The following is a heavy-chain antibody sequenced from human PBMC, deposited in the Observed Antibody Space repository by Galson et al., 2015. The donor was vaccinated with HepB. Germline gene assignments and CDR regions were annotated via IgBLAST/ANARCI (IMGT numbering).Heavy chain of an antibody. CDR1: GVTFSSYV. J-gene: IGHJ4*02. CDR3: AATHNWGKDY. V-gene: IGHV1-69*13. CDR2: IIPIFGTG. Sequence: SVKVSCKASGVTFSSYVVSWVRQAPGQGLEWMGGIIPIFGTGKYAQKFQDRVTITADESTSTAYMELSSLRSEDTAVYYCAATHNWGKDYWGQGTLAIVSS. D-gene: IGHD7-27*01.